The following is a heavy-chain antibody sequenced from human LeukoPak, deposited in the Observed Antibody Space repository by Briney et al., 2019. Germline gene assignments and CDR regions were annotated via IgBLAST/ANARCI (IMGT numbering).Heavy chain of an antibody. CDR2: INTSDGNT. Sequence: GASVKVSCKASVYTFTPYHMHWVRQAPGQGLEWIGRINTSDGNTNYAQKFKGRVTMTRDTSTSTVYMELSSLRSEDTAVYYCATERSGGTWFDPWGQGTLVTVSS. J-gene: IGHJ5*02. CDR3: ATERSGGTWFDP. CDR1: VYTFTPYH. D-gene: IGHD2-15*01. V-gene: IGHV1-46*01.